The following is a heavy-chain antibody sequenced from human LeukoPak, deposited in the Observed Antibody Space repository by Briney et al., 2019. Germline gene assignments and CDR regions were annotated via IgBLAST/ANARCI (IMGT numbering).Heavy chain of an antibody. J-gene: IGHJ4*02. CDR2: IYSGGGT. CDR1: GFTVSSNY. CDR3: ATDGYNYLEH. Sequence: GGSLRLSCAASGFTVSSNYMSWVRQAPGKGLEWVSLIYSGGGTYYADSVKGRFTISRDNSRNTLFLQMDRLRPEDTAVYYCATDGYNYLEHWGQGTLVIVSS. D-gene: IGHD5-24*01. V-gene: IGHV3-53*01.